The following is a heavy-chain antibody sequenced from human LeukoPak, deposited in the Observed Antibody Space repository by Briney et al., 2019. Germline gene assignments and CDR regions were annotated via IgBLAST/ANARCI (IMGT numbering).Heavy chain of an antibody. J-gene: IGHJ3*02. D-gene: IGHD1-14*01. CDR1: GGSISSHY. Sequence: SETLSLTCTVSGGSISSHYWSWIRQPPGKGLEWTGYIYYSGSTNYNPSLKSRVTISVDTSKNQFSLKLSSVTAADTAVYYCAREYNRITNDAFDIWGQGTMVTVSS. V-gene: IGHV4-59*11. CDR2: IYYSGST. CDR3: AREYNRITNDAFDI.